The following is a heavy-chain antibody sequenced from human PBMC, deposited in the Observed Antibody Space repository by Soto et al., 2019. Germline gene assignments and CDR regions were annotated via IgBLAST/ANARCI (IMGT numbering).Heavy chain of an antibody. CDR1: GGSFSGYY. Sequence: QVQLQQWGAGLLKPSETLSLTCAVYGGSFSGYYWSWIRQPPGKGLEWNVEINHSGSTNYNPSLKSRVTISVDTSKNQFSLKLSSVTAADTAVYYCARVRGGYANFDYWGQGTLVTVSS. D-gene: IGHD5-12*01. CDR2: INHSGST. J-gene: IGHJ4*02. CDR3: ARVRGGYANFDY. V-gene: IGHV4-34*01.